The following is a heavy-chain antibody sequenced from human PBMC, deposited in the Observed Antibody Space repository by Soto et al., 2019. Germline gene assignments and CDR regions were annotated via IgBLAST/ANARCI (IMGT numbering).Heavy chain of an antibody. Sequence: QLQLQESGSGLVKPSQTLSLTCAVSGGSISSGGYSWSWIRQPPGKGLEWIGYIYHSGSTYYNPPLTSRVTISVDRSKNQFSLKLSSVTAADTAVYYGACSHAGAHITAAVHWGQGTLVTVSS. CDR2: IYHSGST. D-gene: IGHD1-20*01. CDR3: ACSHAGAHITAAVH. CDR1: GGSISSGGYS. J-gene: IGHJ4*02. V-gene: IGHV4-30-2*01.